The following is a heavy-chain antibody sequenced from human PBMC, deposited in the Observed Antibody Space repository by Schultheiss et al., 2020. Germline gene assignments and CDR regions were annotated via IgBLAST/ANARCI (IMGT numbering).Heavy chain of an antibody. V-gene: IGHV4-31*03. J-gene: IGHJ3*02. Sequence: SQTLSLTCTVSGGSISSGGYYWAWIRQHPGKGLEWIGYIYYSGSTYYNPSLKSRVTISVDTSKNQFSLKLSSVTAADTAVYYCARASRDGYWFRAFDIWGQGTMVTVSS. CDR1: GGSISSGGYY. CDR2: IYYSGST. CDR3: ARASRDGYWFRAFDI. D-gene: IGHD5-24*01.